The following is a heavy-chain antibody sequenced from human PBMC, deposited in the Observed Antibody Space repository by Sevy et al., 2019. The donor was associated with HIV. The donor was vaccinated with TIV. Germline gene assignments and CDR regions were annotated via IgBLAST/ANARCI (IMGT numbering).Heavy chain of an antibody. V-gene: IGHV1-8*03. CDR3: ARVRGVWFGETLNCFDP. CDR1: GYTFTSYD. J-gene: IGHJ5*02. CDR2: MNPNSGNT. D-gene: IGHD3-10*01. Sequence: ASVKVSCKASGYTFTSYDINWVRQATGQGLEWMGWMNPNSGNTGYAQKFQGRVTITRNTPISKAYMELSSLRSEDTAVYYCARVRGVWFGETLNCFDPWGQGTLVTVSS.